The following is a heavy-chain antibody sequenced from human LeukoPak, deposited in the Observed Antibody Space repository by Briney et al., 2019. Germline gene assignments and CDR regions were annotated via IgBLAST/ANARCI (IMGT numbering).Heavy chain of an antibody. V-gene: IGHV3-74*01. J-gene: IGHJ4*02. D-gene: IGHD6-6*01. CDR1: GFTFSRYW. Sequence: PGGSLRLSCVVSGFTFSRYWMHWVRQAPGKGLVWVSRIDSVGSSTKYADSVEGRFTISRDNAKNTLYLQMNSLRAEDTAVYYCTRDPRSSSANWGQGTLVTVSS. CDR3: TRDPRSSSAN. CDR2: IDSVGSST.